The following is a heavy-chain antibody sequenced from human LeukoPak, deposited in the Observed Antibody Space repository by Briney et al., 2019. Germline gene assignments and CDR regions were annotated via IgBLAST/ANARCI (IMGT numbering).Heavy chain of an antibody. CDR1: GGSFSGYY. V-gene: IGHV4-34*01. J-gene: IGHJ2*01. Sequence: PETLSLTCAVYGGSFSGYYWSWIRQPPGKGLEWIGEINHSGSTNYNPSLKSRVTISVDTSKNQFSLKLSSVTAADTAVYYCARGPRRVVVVPAAPRYWYFDLWGRGTLVTVSS. CDR2: INHSGST. D-gene: IGHD2-2*01. CDR3: ARGPRRVVVVPAAPRYWYFDL.